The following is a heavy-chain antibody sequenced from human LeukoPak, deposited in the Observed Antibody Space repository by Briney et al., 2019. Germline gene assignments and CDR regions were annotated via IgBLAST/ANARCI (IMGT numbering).Heavy chain of an antibody. CDR1: GGTFSSYA. Sequence: SVEVSCKASGGTFSSYAISWVRQAPGQGLEWMGGIIPIFGTANYAQKFQGRVTITADKSTSTAYMELSSLRSEDTAVYYCARQPPGLLWFGESPFDYWGQGTLVTVSS. J-gene: IGHJ4*02. D-gene: IGHD3-10*01. CDR3: ARQPPGLLWFGESPFDY. V-gene: IGHV1-69*06. CDR2: IIPIFGTA.